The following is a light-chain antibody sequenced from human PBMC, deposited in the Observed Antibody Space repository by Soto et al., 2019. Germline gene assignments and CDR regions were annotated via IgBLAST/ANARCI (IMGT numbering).Light chain of an antibody. J-gene: IGKJ1*01. CDR3: QQYYSTPRT. CDR2: WAS. V-gene: IGKV4-1*01. Sequence: DIVMTQSPDSLAVSLGERATINCKSSQSVLYSSNNKNYLAWYPQKPGQHPKLLIYWASTRESGVPDRFSGSGSGPDFTVTISSLQAEDVAVYYCQQYYSTPRTFGQGTKVEIK. CDR1: QSVLYSSNNKNY.